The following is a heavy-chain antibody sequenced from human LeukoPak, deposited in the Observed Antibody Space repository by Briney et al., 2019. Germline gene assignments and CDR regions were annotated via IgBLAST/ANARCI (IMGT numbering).Heavy chain of an antibody. Sequence: GGSLRLSCAASGFTFSSNWMHWVRQAPGKGLVWVSRINEDGSTTNYADSVKGRSTIFRDNAKNTLYLQMNSLRAEGTAVYYCVRDLGGRSGHWGQGTLVTVSS. CDR1: GFTFSSNW. J-gene: IGHJ4*02. CDR2: INEDGSTT. D-gene: IGHD1-26*01. CDR3: VRDLGGRSGH. V-gene: IGHV3-74*01.